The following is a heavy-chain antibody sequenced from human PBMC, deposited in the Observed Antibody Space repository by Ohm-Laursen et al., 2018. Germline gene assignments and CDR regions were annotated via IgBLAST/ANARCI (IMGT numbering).Heavy chain of an antibody. J-gene: IGHJ6*02. CDR1: GVSITSSPYY. CDR2: ISYSGIT. CDR3: AEDYHMDV. V-gene: IGHV4-39*01. Sequence: LSLTCTVSGVSITSSPYYWGWIRQPPGKGLEWIGSISYSGITYYSPSLKSRVTITGDTSKNQFSLKRGYGTAADTAVYFCAEDYHMDVWGQGTTVTVSS.